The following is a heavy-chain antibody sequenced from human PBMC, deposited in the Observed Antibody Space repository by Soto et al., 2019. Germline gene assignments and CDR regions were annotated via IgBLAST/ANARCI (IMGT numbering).Heavy chain of an antibody. CDR2: IYYSGST. V-gene: IGHV4-31*03. D-gene: IGHD2-21*02. Sequence: QVQLQESGPGLGKPSQTLALTCTVSGVSISSGGYYCSWIRPHLGKGLEWIGYIYYSGSTYCNPFLKSRVTSPVNTSKNQYPLTMSSVTAGDTALYYCARRDGGNSGDYWGQGTLVTVSS. J-gene: IGHJ4*02. CDR3: ARRDGGNSGDY. CDR1: GVSISSGGYY.